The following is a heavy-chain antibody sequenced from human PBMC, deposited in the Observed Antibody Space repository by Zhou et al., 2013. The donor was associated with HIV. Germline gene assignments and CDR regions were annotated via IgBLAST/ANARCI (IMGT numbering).Heavy chain of an antibody. Sequence: QVQLVQSGAEVKKPGSSVKVSCKASGGTFSSYAISWVRQAPGQGLEWMGVIIPVFGGANYAEKFQGRVTITTDESTTTAYMELSSLRSEDTAVYYCAREDDSSGYPMLRAFDIWGQGTMVTVSS. J-gene: IGHJ3*02. D-gene: IGHD3-22*01. CDR3: AREDDSSGYPMLRAFDI. V-gene: IGHV1-69*01. CDR2: IIPVFGGA. CDR1: GGTFSSYA.